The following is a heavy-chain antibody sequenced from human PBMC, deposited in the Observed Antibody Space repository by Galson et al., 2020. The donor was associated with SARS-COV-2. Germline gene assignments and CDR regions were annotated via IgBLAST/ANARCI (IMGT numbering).Heavy chain of an antibody. V-gene: IGHV3-64*02. CDR2: ITSNRDNT. CDR1: GFTFSSYP. D-gene: IGHD3-10*01. CDR3: ARRSEFGFYFDY. J-gene: IGHJ4*02. Sequence: GGSLRLSCAASGFTFSSYPMHWVRQAPGKGLEYVSSITSNRDNTYYADSVKGRFTISRDNSKNILYLQLDSLRAEDMAVYYCARRSEFGFYFDYWGQGTLVTISS.